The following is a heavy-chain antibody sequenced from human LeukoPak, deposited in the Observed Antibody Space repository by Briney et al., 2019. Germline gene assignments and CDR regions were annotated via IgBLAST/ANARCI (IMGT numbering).Heavy chain of an antibody. D-gene: IGHD1-26*01. Sequence: GGSLRLSCVASGFTFSNYAVHWVRQAPGKGLEWVSTISGGGGSTYYADSVKGRFTISRDNSKNTLYLQVNSLRAEDTAVYYCAKGGKWDVTPFDYWGQGTLVTVSS. J-gene: IGHJ4*02. V-gene: IGHV3-23*01. CDR1: GFTFSNYA. CDR3: AKGGKWDVTPFDY. CDR2: ISGGGGST.